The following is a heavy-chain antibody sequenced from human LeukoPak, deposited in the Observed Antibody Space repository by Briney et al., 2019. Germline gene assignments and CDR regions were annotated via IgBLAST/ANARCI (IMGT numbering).Heavy chain of an antibody. CDR2: IYSGGST. CDR3: ARVDYGDYRNYYYYGMDV. J-gene: IGHJ6*02. Sequence: PGGSLRLSCAASGFTVSSNYMSWVRQAPGKGLEWVSVIYSGGSTYYADSVKGRFTISRDNSKNTLYLQMNSLRAEDTAVYYCARVDYGDYRNYYYYGMDVWGQGTTVTVSS. CDR1: GFTVSSNY. V-gene: IGHV3-53*01. D-gene: IGHD4-17*01.